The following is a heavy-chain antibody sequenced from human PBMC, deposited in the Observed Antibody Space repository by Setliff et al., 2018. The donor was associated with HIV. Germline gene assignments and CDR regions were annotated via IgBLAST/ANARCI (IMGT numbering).Heavy chain of an antibody. CDR2: IYYTGST. D-gene: IGHD3-3*01. J-gene: IGHJ6*03. Sequence: SETLSLTCTVSGGSINGHYWGWIRQPPGKGLEWIGYIYYTGSTNYNPSLKSRVTISVDTSKNQFSLKLTSVTAADTAVYYCASQVVFWSGYYATLVYMGVWDRGTTVTVSS. V-gene: IGHV4-59*11. CDR3: ASQVVFWSGYYATLVYMGV. CDR1: GGSINGHY.